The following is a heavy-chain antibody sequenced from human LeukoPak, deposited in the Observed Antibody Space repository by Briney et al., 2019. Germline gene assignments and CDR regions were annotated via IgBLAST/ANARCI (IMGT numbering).Heavy chain of an antibody. CDR2: IYYSGST. D-gene: IGHD3-10*01. V-gene: IGHV4-59*01. CDR3: ARRNPAYYYGSGPLNWFDP. J-gene: IGHJ5*02. Sequence: PPETLSLTCTVSGGSISSYYWSWIRQPPGKGLEWIGYIYYSGSTNYNPSLKSRVTISVDTSKNQFSLKLRSVTAADTAVYYCARRNPAYYYGSGPLNWFDPWGQGTLVTVSS. CDR1: GGSISSYY.